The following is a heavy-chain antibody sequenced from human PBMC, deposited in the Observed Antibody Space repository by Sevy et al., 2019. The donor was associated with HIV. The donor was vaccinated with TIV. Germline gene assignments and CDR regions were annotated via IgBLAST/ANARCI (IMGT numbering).Heavy chain of an antibody. CDR2: INPNSGGT. CDR1: GYTFTGYY. CDR3: ARGGRGYSYGRGFDI. Sequence: ASVKVSCKASGYTFTGYYMHWVRQAPGQGLEWMGWINPNSGGTNYAQKFQGRVTMTRDTSISTAYMELSRLRSDDTAVYYSARGGRGYSYGRGFDIWGQGTMVTVSS. V-gene: IGHV1-2*02. D-gene: IGHD5-18*01. J-gene: IGHJ3*02.